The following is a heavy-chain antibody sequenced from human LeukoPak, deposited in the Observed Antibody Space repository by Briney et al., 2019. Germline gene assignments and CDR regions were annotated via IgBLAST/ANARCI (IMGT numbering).Heavy chain of an antibody. CDR1: GFTFSSYS. D-gene: IGHD6-13*01. J-gene: IGHJ3*02. Sequence: PGGSLRLSCAASGFTFSSYSMNWVRQAPGKGLEWVSSISSSSSYIYYADSVKGRFTISRDNAKNSLYLQMNSLRAEDTAVYYCAREASSSVRAFDIWGQGTMVAVSS. CDR2: ISSSSSYI. CDR3: AREASSSVRAFDI. V-gene: IGHV3-21*01.